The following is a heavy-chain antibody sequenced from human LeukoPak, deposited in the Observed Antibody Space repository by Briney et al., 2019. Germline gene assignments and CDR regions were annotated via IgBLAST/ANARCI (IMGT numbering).Heavy chain of an antibody. CDR1: GFTFDDYA. D-gene: IGHD3-22*01. J-gene: IGHJ4*02. V-gene: IGHV3-43D*03. CDR2: ISWDGGST. CDR3: AKDPIYSSGYYFYFDY. Sequence: PGGSLRLSCAASGFTFDDYAMHWVRQAPGKGLEWVSLISWDGGSTYYADSVKGRLTISRDNSKNSLYLQMNSLRAEDTALYYCAKDPIYSSGYYFYFDYWGQGTLVTVSS.